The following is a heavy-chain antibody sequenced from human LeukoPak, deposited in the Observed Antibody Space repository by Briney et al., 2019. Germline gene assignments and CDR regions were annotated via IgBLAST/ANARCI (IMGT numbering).Heavy chain of an antibody. CDR2: ISYDGSDK. CDR1: GFTFSSFD. CDR3: AKVGGAAADHFDY. V-gene: IGHV3-30*18. D-gene: IGHD6-13*01. Sequence: GGSLRLSCAASGFTFSSFDMHWVRQAPGRGLAWVAVISYDGSDKYYADSVKGRFTISRDNSWNTLYLQMNSLRAEDTAVYYCAKVGGAAADHFDYWGQRTLVTVSS. J-gene: IGHJ4*02.